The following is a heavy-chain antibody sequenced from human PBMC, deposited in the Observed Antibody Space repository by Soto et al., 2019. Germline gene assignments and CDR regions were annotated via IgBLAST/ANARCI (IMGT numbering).Heavy chain of an antibody. J-gene: IGHJ4*02. Sequence: SETLSLTCTVSGGSISSYYWSWIRQRPGKGQEWIGYIYYSGSTNYNPSLKSRVTISVDTSKNQLSLKLSSVTAADTAVYYCARGEAYYYDSSGYSYDYWGQGTLVTVSS. CDR2: IYYSGST. V-gene: IGHV4-59*01. D-gene: IGHD3-22*01. CDR3: ARGEAYYYDSSGYSYDY. CDR1: GGSISSYY.